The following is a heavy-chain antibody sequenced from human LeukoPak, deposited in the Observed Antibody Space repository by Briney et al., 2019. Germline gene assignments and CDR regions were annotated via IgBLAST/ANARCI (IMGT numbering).Heavy chain of an antibody. CDR2: ISGSGGSGST. Sequence: GGSLRLSCAASGFTFSSYAMSWVRQAPGKGLEWVSTISGSGGSGSTYYADSVKGRFTISRDNSKNTLYLQMNSLRAEDTAVYSCAKDRRPTYYSDSSGYYFRDAFDIWGQGTMVTVSS. CDR1: GFTFSSYA. V-gene: IGHV3-23*01. CDR3: AKDRRPTYYSDSSGYYFRDAFDI. D-gene: IGHD3-22*01. J-gene: IGHJ3*02.